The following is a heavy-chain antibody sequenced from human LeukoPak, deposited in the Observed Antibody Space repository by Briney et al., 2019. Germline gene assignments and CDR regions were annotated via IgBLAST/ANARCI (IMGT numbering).Heavy chain of an antibody. CDR3: ARWGDGRPKLDY. Sequence: GGSLRLSCAASGFTFSSYSMNWVRQAPGKGLEWVAVISYDGSNKYYADSVKGRFTISRDNSKNTLYLQMNSLRAEDTAVYYCARWGDGRPKLDYWGQGTLVTVSS. V-gene: IGHV3-30*03. J-gene: IGHJ4*02. D-gene: IGHD5-24*01. CDR2: ISYDGSNK. CDR1: GFTFSSYS.